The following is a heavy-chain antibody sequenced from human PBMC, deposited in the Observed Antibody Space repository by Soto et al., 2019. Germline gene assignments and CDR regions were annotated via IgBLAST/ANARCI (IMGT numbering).Heavy chain of an antibody. V-gene: IGHV4-39*01. J-gene: IGHJ5*02. CDR1: GGSISSSSYY. CDR2: IYYSGST. CDR3: ARHGLHQYTAMNWFDP. Sequence: QMQLQESGPGLVKPSETLSLTCTVSGGSISSSSYYWGWIRQPPGKGLEWIGSIYYSGSTDYNPSLRSRVTIHVDTSKSQFSLKLSTVTAADTAVYYCARHGLHQYTAMNWFDPWGQGTLVTVSS. D-gene: IGHD5-18*01.